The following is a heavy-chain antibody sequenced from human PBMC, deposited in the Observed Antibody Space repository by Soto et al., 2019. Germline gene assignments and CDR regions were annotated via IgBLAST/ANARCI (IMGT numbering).Heavy chain of an antibody. V-gene: IGHV3-53*01. J-gene: IGHJ4*02. D-gene: IGHD3-10*01. CDR1: GFTVSNNH. CDR2: IYSGGYT. CDR3: ARPPGGGGY. Sequence: EVQLVESGGGLIQPGGSLRLSCAVSGFTVSNNHMSWVRQAPGKGLEGVSVIYSGGYTAYGDSVKGRFTISRDNSKNTPFSQRNSRGAADPAGYLCARPPGGGGYWGQGTLVTVSS.